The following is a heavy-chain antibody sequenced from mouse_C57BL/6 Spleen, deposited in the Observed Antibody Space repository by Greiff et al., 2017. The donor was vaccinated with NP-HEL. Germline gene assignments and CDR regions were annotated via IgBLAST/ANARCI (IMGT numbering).Heavy chain of an antibody. V-gene: IGHV1-52*01. CDR3: AREEAQATFYAMDY. CDR2: IDPSDSET. J-gene: IGHJ4*01. Sequence: QVQLQQPGAELVRPGSSVKLSCKASGYTFTSYWMHWVKQRPIQGLEWIGNIDPSDSETHYNQKFKDKATLTVDKSSSTAYMQLSSLTSEDSAVYYGAREEAQATFYAMDYWGQGTSVTVSS. D-gene: IGHD3-2*02. CDR1: GYTFTSYW.